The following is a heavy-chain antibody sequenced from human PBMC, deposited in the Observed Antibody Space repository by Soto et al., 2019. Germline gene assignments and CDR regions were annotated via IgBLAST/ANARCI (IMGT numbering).Heavy chain of an antibody. Sequence: GGSLRLSCAASGFTFDDYAMYWVRQVLGKGLEWVSSISWNSGNIGYADSVKGQFTTPRDNAENSLYLQMNSLRPEDTALYYCVRSKGGYSYGTPFDYWGQGTLVTVSS. D-gene: IGHD5-18*01. CDR2: ISWNSGNI. CDR3: VRSKGGYSYGTPFDY. J-gene: IGHJ4*02. V-gene: IGHV3-9*01. CDR1: GFTFDDYA.